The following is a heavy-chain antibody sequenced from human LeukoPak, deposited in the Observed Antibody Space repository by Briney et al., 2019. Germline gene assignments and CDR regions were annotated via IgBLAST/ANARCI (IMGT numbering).Heavy chain of an antibody. D-gene: IGHD6-13*01. CDR3: ARTGYSSSWPAFDI. Sequence: SETLSLTCTVSSGSISSYYWSWIRQPPGKGLEWIGYIYYSGSTNYNPSLKSRVTISVDTPKNQFSLKLSSVTAADTAVYYCARTGYSSSWPAFDIWGQGTMVTVSS. CDR2: IYYSGST. CDR1: SGSISSYY. J-gene: IGHJ3*02. V-gene: IGHV4-59*08.